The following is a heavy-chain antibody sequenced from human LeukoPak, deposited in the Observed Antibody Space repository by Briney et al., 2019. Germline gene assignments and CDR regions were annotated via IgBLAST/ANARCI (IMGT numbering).Heavy chain of an antibody. CDR3: ARESYDSSGWEALVI. V-gene: IGHV3-53*01. CDR2: IYSGGGT. Sequence: PGGSLRLSCAASGFTVSSNYMSWVRQAPGKGLEWVSVIYSGGGTYYADSVKGRFTISRDNSKNTLHLRMNSLRAEDTAVYYCARESYDSSGWEALVIWGQGTMVTVSS. CDR1: GFTVSSNY. D-gene: IGHD3-22*01. J-gene: IGHJ3*02.